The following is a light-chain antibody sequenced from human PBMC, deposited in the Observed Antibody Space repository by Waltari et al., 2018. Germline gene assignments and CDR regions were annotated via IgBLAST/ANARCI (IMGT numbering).Light chain of an antibody. Sequence: QSALTQPASVSASPGQSMTTSCTGTSSDVRNYSLVSWYQQHPGKAPKLMIYEDTKRPSGVSNRFSGSKSGNTASLTISGLQAEDEADYFCSSYAGSSTLVFGGGTKLTVL. CDR2: EDT. V-gene: IGLV2-23*01. CDR3: SSYAGSSTLV. J-gene: IGLJ3*02. CDR1: SSDVRNYSL.